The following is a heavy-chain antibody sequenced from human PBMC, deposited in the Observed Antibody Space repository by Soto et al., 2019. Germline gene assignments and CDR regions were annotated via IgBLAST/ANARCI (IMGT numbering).Heavy chain of an antibody. CDR1: GYSFTSYW. V-gene: IGHV5-51*01. CDR2: IYPGDSDT. Sequence: PGESLKISCKGSGYSFTSYWIGWVRQMPGKGLEWMGIIYPGDSDTRYSPSFQGQVTISADKSISTAYLQWSSLKASDTAMYYCARRAYCSGGSCYDAFDIWGQGTMVTVSS. J-gene: IGHJ3*02. D-gene: IGHD2-15*01. CDR3: ARRAYCSGGSCYDAFDI.